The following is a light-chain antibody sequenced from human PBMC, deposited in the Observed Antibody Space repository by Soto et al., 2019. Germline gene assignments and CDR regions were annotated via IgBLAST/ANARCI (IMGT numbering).Light chain of an antibody. Sequence: QSVLTQPPSVSGAPGQRVTISCTGSSSSIGAVYDVHWYQQLPGTAPKLLIYGNSNRPSGVPDRFSGSKSGTSASLAITGLQAEDEADYYCQSYDSRLSGWVFGGGTKLTVL. CDR2: GNS. J-gene: IGLJ3*02. V-gene: IGLV1-40*01. CDR1: SSSIGAVYD. CDR3: QSYDSRLSGWV.